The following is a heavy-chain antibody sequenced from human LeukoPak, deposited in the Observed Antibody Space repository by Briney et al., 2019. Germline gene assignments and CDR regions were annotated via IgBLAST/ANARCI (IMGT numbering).Heavy chain of an antibody. CDR3: ARARITMVRGVNGNNWFDP. J-gene: IGHJ5*02. V-gene: IGHV1-46*01. CDR1: GYTFTSYY. D-gene: IGHD3-10*01. CDR2: INPSGGST. Sequence: ASVTVSCKASGYTFTSYYMHWVRQAPGQGLEWMGIINPSGGSTSYAQKFQGRVTMTRDTSTSTVYMELSSLRSEDTAVYYCARARITMVRGVNGNNWFDPWGQGTLVTVSS.